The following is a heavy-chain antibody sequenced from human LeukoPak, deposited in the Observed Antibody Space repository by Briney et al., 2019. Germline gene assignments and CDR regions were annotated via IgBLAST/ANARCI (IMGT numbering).Heavy chain of an antibody. CDR3: ARGAMVRGAPLYYYYYGMDV. J-gene: IGHJ6*04. V-gene: IGHV3-21*01. Sequence: GASLRLSCAASGFTFSSYSMNWVRQAPGKGLEWVSSISSSSSYIYYADSVKGRLTISRDNAKNSLYLQMNSLRAEDTAVYYCARGAMVRGAPLYYYYYGMDVWGKGTTVTVSS. CDR2: ISSSSSYI. CDR1: GFTFSSYS. D-gene: IGHD3-10*01.